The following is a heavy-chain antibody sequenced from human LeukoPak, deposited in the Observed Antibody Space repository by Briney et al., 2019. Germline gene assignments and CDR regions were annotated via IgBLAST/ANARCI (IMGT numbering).Heavy chain of an antibody. Sequence: GGSLRLSCAASGFTFSDYYMSWVRQAPGKGLEWVANIKQDGSGKYYVDSVKGRFTISRDNAKNSVYLQMNSLRAEDTAVYYCARDMAIPAAGSDYWGQGTLVTVSS. D-gene: IGHD6-13*01. CDR3: ARDMAIPAAGSDY. V-gene: IGHV3-7*01. CDR1: GFTFSDYY. J-gene: IGHJ4*02. CDR2: IKQDGSGK.